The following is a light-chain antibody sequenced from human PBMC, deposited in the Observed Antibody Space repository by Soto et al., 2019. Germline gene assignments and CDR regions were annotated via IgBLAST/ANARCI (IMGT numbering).Light chain of an antibody. Sequence: ELVLTQAPGALSFSPGERATLSCRASQSFSSSYLAWYQQKRGQAPRLLIFGASSRATGFPDRFSGIGSGTDCTPTICSLEPEDFAVYDCQQYCGSPSITFGGGTKVEIK. CDR1: QSFSSSY. CDR3: QQYCGSPSIT. CDR2: GAS. V-gene: IGKV3-20*01. J-gene: IGKJ4*01.